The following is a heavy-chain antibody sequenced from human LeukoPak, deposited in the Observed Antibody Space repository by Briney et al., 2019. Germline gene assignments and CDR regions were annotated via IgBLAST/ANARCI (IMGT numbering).Heavy chain of an antibody. V-gene: IGHV3-21*01. D-gene: IGHD6-19*01. J-gene: IGHJ4*02. CDR3: ASSGWYGYFDY. CDR2: ISSSRSYI. CDR1: GFTFSSYS. Sequence: PGGSLRLSCVASGFTFSSYSMNWVRQAPGKALEWVSSISSSRSYIYYADSVKGRFTISRDNAKNSLYLQMNSLRAEDTAVYYCASSGWYGYFDYWGQGTLVTVSS.